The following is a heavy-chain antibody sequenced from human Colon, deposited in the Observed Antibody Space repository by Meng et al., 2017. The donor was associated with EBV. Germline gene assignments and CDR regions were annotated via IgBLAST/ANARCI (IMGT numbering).Heavy chain of an antibody. J-gene: IGHJ2*01. Sequence: QVQLQQWGAGLLTPSXILSPTCAVYGGSFSGYYWSWIRQHPGKGLEYIGYIYYSGSTYYNPSLKSRVIISVDTSKNQFSLRLNSVTAADTAVYYCASLYGDSSVWYLDLWGRGTLVTVSS. CDR1: GGSFSGYY. CDR3: ASLYGDSSVWYLDL. D-gene: IGHD4-17*01. V-gene: IGHV4-34*01. CDR2: IYYSGST.